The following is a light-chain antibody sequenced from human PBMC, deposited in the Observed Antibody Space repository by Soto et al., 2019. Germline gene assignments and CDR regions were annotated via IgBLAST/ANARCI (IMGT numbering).Light chain of an antibody. CDR3: AAWDDSLNGWV. V-gene: IGLV1-44*01. Sequence: QSVLTQPPSASGTPGQRVTISCSGSSSNIGSHTVNWYQQLPGTAPKLLLYGDNQRPSGVPDRFSGPKSGTAASLAISGLQSEDEADYYCAAWDDSLNGWVFGGGTKLTVL. J-gene: IGLJ3*02. CDR1: SSNIGSHT. CDR2: GDN.